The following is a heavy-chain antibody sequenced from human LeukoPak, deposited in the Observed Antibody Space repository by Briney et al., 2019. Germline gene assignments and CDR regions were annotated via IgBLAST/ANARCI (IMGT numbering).Heavy chain of an antibody. CDR2: IRQDGSQK. D-gene: IGHD2-15*01. V-gene: IGHV3-7*01. CDR3: ATQRAAGASDF. J-gene: IGHJ3*01. Sequence: PGGSLRLSCAASGFTFSSYAMSWVRQAPGKGLEWVANIRQDGSQKYYVDSVRGRFTISRDNAKNSLYLQMNSLRAEDSALYYCATQRAAGASDFWGHGTMVTVSS. CDR1: GFTFSSYA.